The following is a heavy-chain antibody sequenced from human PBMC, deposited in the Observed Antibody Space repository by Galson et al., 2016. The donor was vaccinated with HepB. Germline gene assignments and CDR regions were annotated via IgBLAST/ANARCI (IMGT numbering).Heavy chain of an antibody. Sequence: SVKVSCKASGYTFTSYAMHWVRQAPGQRLEWMGWINAGNGNTKYSQKFQGRVTITRDTSASTAYMELSSLRSEDTAVYYCARVGITIFGVVINYGMDVWGQGTTVTVSS. D-gene: IGHD3-3*01. J-gene: IGHJ6*02. CDR1: GYTFTSYA. V-gene: IGHV1-3*01. CDR3: ARVGITIFGVVINYGMDV. CDR2: INAGNGNT.